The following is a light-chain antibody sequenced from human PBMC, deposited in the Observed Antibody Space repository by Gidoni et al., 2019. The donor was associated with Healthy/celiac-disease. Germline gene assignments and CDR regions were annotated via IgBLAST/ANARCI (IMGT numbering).Light chain of an antibody. CDR1: QSVSSY. J-gene: IGKJ4*01. Sequence: TVLPESPATLSLSPGERATLDCTARQSVSSYSAWYQQKPGQAPRLLIYDASNSATGIPATCSGSGSGTDFTLTICSLAPEGFAVYYCQQRCYWPPITFGGGTKVEIK. CDR2: DAS. V-gene: IGKV3-11*01. CDR3: QQRCYWPPIT.